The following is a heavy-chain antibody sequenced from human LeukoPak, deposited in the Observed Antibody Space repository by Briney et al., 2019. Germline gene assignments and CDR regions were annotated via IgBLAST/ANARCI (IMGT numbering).Heavy chain of an antibody. D-gene: IGHD3/OR15-3a*01. J-gene: IGHJ4*02. CDR1: GFTFSSYA. CDR2: ISGSGGST. CDR3: AKEGGRDFWDGLPSDY. V-gene: IGHV3-23*01. Sequence: PGGSLRLSCAASGFTFSSYAMSWVRQAPGKGLEWVSAISGSGGSTYYADSVKGRFTNSRDNSKNTLYLQMNSLRAEDTDVYYCAKEGGRDFWDGLPSDYWGQGTLVTVSS.